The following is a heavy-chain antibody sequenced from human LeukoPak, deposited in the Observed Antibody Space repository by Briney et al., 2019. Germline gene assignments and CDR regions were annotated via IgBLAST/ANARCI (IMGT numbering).Heavy chain of an antibody. D-gene: IGHD3-10*01. Sequence: GGSLRLSCAASGFTFSGYAMNWVRQAPGKGLEWVSVILGDGSNIYYADSVKGRFTISRDNSKNTLYLQMNSLRAEDTAMYYCARITWTGSGSYFEYCGQGALVTVSS. CDR3: ARITWTGSGSYFEY. CDR1: GFTFSGYA. CDR2: ILGDGSNI. V-gene: IGHV3-30*04. J-gene: IGHJ4*02.